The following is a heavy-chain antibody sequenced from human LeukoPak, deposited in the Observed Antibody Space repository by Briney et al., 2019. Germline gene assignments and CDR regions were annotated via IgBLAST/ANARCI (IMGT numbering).Heavy chain of an antibody. Sequence: GGSLRLSCAASGFTFSSYAMHWVRQAPGKGLEYVSALSSNGGSTYYANSVKGRFTISRDNSKNTLYLQMGSLRAEDMAVYYCARDHLYCSGGSCYQTPSPRWYFDLWGRGTLVTVSS. J-gene: IGHJ2*01. V-gene: IGHV3-64*01. CDR2: LSSNGGST. D-gene: IGHD2-15*01. CDR3: ARDHLYCSGGSCYQTPSPRWYFDL. CDR1: GFTFSSYA.